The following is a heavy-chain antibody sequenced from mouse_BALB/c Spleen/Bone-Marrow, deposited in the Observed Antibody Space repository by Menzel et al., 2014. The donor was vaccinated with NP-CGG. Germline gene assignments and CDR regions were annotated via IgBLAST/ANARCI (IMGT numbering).Heavy chain of an antibody. CDR2: ISGGGSYT. CDR1: GFTFNSYG. CDR3: ARHAYCDQTEVSFVY. D-gene: IGHD2-4*01. Sequence: EVKVVESGGGLVKSGGSLKLSCAASGFTFNSYGMSWVRQTPEKRLEWVATISGGGSYTFYPDSVKGRFTISRDNAKNNLYLQLSGLRSEDTALYYCARHAYCDQTEVSFVYWGQGTLVTVSA. V-gene: IGHV5-9-2*01. J-gene: IGHJ3*01.